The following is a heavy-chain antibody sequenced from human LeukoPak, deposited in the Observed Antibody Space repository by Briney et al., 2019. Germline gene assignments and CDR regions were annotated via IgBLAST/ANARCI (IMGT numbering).Heavy chain of an antibody. CDR3: ARALSGCVLCFDY. V-gene: IGHV1-8*01. Sequence: ASVKVSRKASGYTFTSYDINWLRQATGQGLEWMGWMNSDSGNTGYAQKFQGRVTMTRNTSISTAYMELSSLRSEDTAVYYCARALSGCVLCFDYWGQGTLVTVSS. CDR2: MNSDSGNT. J-gene: IGHJ4*02. CDR1: GYTFTSYD. D-gene: IGHD6-19*01.